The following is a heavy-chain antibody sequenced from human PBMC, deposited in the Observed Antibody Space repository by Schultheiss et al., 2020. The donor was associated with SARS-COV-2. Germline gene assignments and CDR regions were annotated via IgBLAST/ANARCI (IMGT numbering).Heavy chain of an antibody. Sequence: VKVSCKASGGSFTSYIFGWVRQAPGQGLEWMGAIIPVLGTTNYAQKVQGRVTITADKTTSTIYMDLNSLRSEDAAVYYCARMLLSSSPPFSWYLDLWGRGTPVTVSS. J-gene: IGHJ2*01. D-gene: IGHD6-6*01. CDR2: IIPVLGTT. CDR1: GGSFTSYI. V-gene: IGHV1-69*08. CDR3: ARMLLSSSPPFSWYLDL.